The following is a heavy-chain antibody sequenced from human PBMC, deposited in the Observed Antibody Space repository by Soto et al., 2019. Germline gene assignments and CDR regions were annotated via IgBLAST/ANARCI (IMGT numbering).Heavy chain of an antibody. D-gene: IGHD1-1*01. CDR1: GFSFTTSY. J-gene: IGHJ5*02. CDR2: INTGGGT. Sequence: QVQLVQSGAEVKKPGASVKISSKASGFSFTTSYMHWVRQAPGQGLEWMAIINTGGGTSYAEKFQATLTLTRDTSTNTVFMELSGLTSDDTALYYCVRDTRGFQRWFDLWGQGTLVTVSS. V-gene: IGHV1-46*01. CDR3: VRDTRGFQRWFDL.